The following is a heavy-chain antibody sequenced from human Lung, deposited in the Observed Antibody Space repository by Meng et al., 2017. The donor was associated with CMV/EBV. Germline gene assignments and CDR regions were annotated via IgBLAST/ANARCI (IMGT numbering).Heavy chain of an antibody. CDR1: GYTFTGYG. Sequence: SXXVSCKPSGYTFTGYGINWVRQAPGQGLEWMAWISTYNGDTNYAQKFQGRATVTTDTSTGTVYMELRSLTSDDTAVYLCARGNWNIDYWGQGTLVTVSS. J-gene: IGHJ4*02. CDR3: ARGNWNIDY. D-gene: IGHD1/OR15-1a*01. CDR2: ISTYNGDT. V-gene: IGHV1-18*01.